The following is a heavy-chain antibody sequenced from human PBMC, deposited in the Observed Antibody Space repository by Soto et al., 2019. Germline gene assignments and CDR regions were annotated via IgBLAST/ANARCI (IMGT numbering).Heavy chain of an antibody. D-gene: IGHD2-15*01. J-gene: IGHJ4*02. CDR3: ARQLNSVVVGHATPPDY. Sequence: QLQLQESGPGLVKPSETLSLTCTVSGGSISSSSFYWGWIRQPPEKGLEWIGTIYYSGSTYYNPSLKSRVTISVDTSKNQFSLKLTSVTAADTAVYSCARQLNSVVVGHATPPDYWGQGTLVTVSS. CDR2: IYYSGST. CDR1: GGSISSSSFY. V-gene: IGHV4-39*01.